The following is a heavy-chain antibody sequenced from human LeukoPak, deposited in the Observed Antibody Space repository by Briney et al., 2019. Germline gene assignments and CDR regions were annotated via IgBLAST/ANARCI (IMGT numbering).Heavy chain of an antibody. V-gene: IGHV4-34*01. CDR2: INHSGST. CDR3: ARHPYSSSWSPFDY. D-gene: IGHD6-13*01. Sequence: SETLSLTCAVYGGSFSGYYWSWIRQPPGKGLEWIGEINHSGSTNYNPSLKSRVTISVDTSKNQFSLKLSSVTPADTAVYYCARHPYSSSWSPFDYWGQGTLVTVSS. J-gene: IGHJ4*02. CDR1: GGSFSGYY.